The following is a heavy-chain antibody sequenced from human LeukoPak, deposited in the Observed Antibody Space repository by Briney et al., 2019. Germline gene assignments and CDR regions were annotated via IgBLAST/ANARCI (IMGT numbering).Heavy chain of an antibody. CDR3: AKERPTRRYCSGGSCYSRYFDY. D-gene: IGHD2-15*01. CDR1: GVTFSTYG. V-gene: IGHV3-23*01. CDR2: ISGSGGST. J-gene: IGHJ4*02. Sequence: GGSLRLSCAASGVTFSTYGMSWVRQAPGKGLEWVSAISGSGGSTYYADSVKGRLTISRDISKNTLYLQMNSLRAEDTAVYYCAKERPTRRYCSGGSCYSRYFDYWGQGTLVTVSS.